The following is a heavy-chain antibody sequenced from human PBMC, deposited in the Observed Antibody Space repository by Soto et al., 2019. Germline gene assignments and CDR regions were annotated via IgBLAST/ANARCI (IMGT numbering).Heavy chain of an antibody. CDR1: GYTFTGYY. D-gene: IGHD2-21*02. J-gene: IGHJ6*02. CDR2: INPNSGDT. CDR3: ARGGGNCGGDCYSVYYYGMDV. V-gene: IGHV1-2*02. Sequence: QVQLVQSGAEVKKPGASVKVSCKASGYTFTGYYMHWVRQAPGQGLEWMGWINPNSGDTNYAQKFQGRVPMTRDTSLSPAYMELSGLRSDATAVYYCARGGGNCGGDCYSVYYYGMDVWGQGTTVTVSS.